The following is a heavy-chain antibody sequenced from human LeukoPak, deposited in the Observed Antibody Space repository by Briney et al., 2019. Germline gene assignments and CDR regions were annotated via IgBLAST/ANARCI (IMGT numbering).Heavy chain of an antibody. D-gene: IGHD2-21*02. CDR2: ISSSSSYT. V-gene: IGHV3-11*06. CDR1: GFTFSDYY. Sequence: PGGSLRLSCAASGFTFSDYYMSWIRQAPGKGLEWVSYISSSSSYTNYADSVKGRFTISRDNAKNSLYLQMNSLRDEDTAVYYCARETSAPNCGGDCRYYFDFWGQGTLVTVSS. CDR3: ARETSAPNCGGDCRYYFDF. J-gene: IGHJ4*02.